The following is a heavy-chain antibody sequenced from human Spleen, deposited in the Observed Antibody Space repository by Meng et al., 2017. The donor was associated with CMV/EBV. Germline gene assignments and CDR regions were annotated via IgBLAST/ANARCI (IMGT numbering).Heavy chain of an antibody. CDR2: IYWNDDN. CDR3: AHTGGWLADY. Sequence: LACPFSGFSLSTIAVGVGWIRQPPGKAPEWLALIYWNDDNHYSPSLRSRLTITKDTSKNQVVFTMTNVDPVDTGTYYCAHTGGWLADYWGQGILVTVSS. D-gene: IGHD6-19*01. V-gene: IGHV2-5*01. J-gene: IGHJ4*02. CDR1: GFSLSTIAVG.